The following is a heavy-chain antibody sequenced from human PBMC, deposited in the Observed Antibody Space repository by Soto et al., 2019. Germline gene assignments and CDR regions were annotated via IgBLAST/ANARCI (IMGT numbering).Heavy chain of an antibody. CDR1: GYTFISYA. Sequence: ASVKVSCKASGYTFISYAMHCVRQAPGQGLEWMGTIYPGGVNIGYAQKFQGRVTMTRNTSISTAYMELSSLRSEDTAVYYCARGRGSYFDYWGQGTLVTVSS. J-gene: IGHJ4*02. V-gene: IGHV1-8*01. D-gene: IGHD3-10*01. CDR2: IYPGGVNI. CDR3: ARGRGSYFDY.